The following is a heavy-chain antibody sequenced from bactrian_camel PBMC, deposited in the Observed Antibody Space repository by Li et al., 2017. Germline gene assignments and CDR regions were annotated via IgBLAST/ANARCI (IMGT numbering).Heavy chain of an antibody. D-gene: IGHD7*01. Sequence: HVQLVESGGGSVQPGGSLRLSCAASVGSFYCMGWYRQAPGKEREGVARIYTGSGNTYYLNSVEGRFTISHDNAKNTLYLQMNSLKPEDTAMYYCAADRVCRPIWDESWQDWGQGTQVTVS. V-gene: IGHV3S54*01. CDR2: IYTGSGNT. J-gene: IGHJ4*01. CDR1: VGSFYC. CDR3: AADRVCRPIWDESWQD.